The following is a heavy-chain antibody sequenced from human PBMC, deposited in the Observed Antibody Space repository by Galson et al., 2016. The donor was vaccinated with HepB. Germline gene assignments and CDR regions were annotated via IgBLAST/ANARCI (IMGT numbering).Heavy chain of an antibody. CDR2: ISYDGRNK. D-gene: IGHD3-10*01. J-gene: IGHJ4*02. CDR1: AFTFSSYG. Sequence: SLRLSCAASAFTFSSYGMHWVRQAPGKGLEWVAIISYDGRNKYYADSVKGRFTISRDNSKNTLYLQMNSLRAEDTAVYYCAKPRENTYGSGSLDYWGQGTLVTFSS. V-gene: IGHV3-30*18. CDR3: AKPRENTYGSGSLDY.